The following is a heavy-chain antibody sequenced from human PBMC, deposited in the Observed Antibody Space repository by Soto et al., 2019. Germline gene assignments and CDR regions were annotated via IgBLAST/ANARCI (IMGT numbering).Heavy chain of an antibody. CDR3: ARSGAYSSSQFGLDV. D-gene: IGHD6-13*01. Sequence: QVQLVQSGADVKKPGSSVKVSCKASGGALNYNAFSWVRQAPGQGLEWIGGIVTVFGTANHAQKFQDRVTITADESTRTVYMELRSLTSADTAVYYCARSGAYSSSQFGLDVWGQGTTVTVTS. CDR1: GGALNYNA. CDR2: IVTVFGTA. J-gene: IGHJ6*02. V-gene: IGHV1-69*01.